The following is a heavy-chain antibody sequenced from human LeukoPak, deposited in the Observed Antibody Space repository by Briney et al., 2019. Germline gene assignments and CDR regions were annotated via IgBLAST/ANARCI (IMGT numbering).Heavy chain of an antibody. Sequence: GASVKVSCKASGYTFTSYTMNWVRQAPGQGLECMGRINTNTGNPTYAQGFTGRFVFSLDTSVSTAYLQISSLKAEDTAVYYCARGDINTGTYFGGDYWGQGTLVTVSS. CDR3: ARGDINTGTYFGGDY. CDR2: INTNTGNP. J-gene: IGHJ4*02. D-gene: IGHD1-26*01. CDR1: GYTFTSYT. V-gene: IGHV7-4-1*02.